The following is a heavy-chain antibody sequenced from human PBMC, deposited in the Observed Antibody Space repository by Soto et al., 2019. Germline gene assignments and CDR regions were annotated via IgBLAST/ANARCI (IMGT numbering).Heavy chain of an antibody. CDR3: AKDEQQLITYYYYGMDV. CDR2: ISYDGSNK. D-gene: IGHD6-13*01. CDR1: GFTFSSYG. V-gene: IGHV3-30*18. Sequence: QVQLVESGGGVVQPGRSLRLSCAASGFTFSSYGMHWVRQAPGKGLEWVAVISYDGSNKYYADSVKGRFTISRDNSKNTLDLQMNRLRAEDTAVYYCAKDEQQLITYYYYGMDVWGQGTTVTVSS. J-gene: IGHJ6*02.